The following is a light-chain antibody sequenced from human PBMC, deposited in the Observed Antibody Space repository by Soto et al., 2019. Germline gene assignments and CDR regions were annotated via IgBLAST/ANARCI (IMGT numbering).Light chain of an antibody. CDR3: SSYTTINARYGV. CDR2: EVT. V-gene: IGLV2-14*01. J-gene: IGLJ1*01. CDR1: SGDIGSYNR. Sequence: QSALTQPASVSGSPGQSITISCTGTSGDIGSYNRVSWYQQHPGKAPKLIIYEVTDRPSGVSNRFSGSKSGNTASLTISGLQAEDEAEYYCSSYTTINARYGVFGAGTKLTVL.